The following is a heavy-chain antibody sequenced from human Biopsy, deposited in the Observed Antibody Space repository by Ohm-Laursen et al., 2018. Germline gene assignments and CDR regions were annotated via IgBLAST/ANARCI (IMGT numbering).Heavy chain of an antibody. J-gene: IGHJ2*01. CDR3: AKDLASGSGYYWYFDF. D-gene: IGHD3-22*01. Sequence: SLRLSCAASGFTFDDYALHWVRQAPGKGLEWVSGISWNSGNIGYADSVKGRFTVSRDNAKNSVYLQMNSLRAEDTAFYYCAKDLASGSGYYWYFDFWGRGTLVTVSS. CDR2: ISWNSGNI. CDR1: GFTFDDYA. V-gene: IGHV3-9*01.